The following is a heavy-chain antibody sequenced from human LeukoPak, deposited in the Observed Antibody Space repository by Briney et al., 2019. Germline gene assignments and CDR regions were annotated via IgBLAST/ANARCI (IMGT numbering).Heavy chain of an antibody. CDR3: AKDLDYYGSGSYYTNPKFDY. CDR2: IRYDGSNK. Sequence: GGSLRLSCAASGFTFSSYGMHWVRQAPGKGLEWVAFIRYDGSNKYYADSVKGRFTISRDNSKNTLYLQMNSLRAEDTAVYYCAKDLDYYGSGSYYTNPKFDYWGQGTLVTVSS. V-gene: IGHV3-30*02. D-gene: IGHD3-10*01. J-gene: IGHJ4*02. CDR1: GFTFSSYG.